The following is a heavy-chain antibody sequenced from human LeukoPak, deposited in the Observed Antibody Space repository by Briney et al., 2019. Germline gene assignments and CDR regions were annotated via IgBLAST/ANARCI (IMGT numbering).Heavy chain of an antibody. V-gene: IGHV3-21*01. Sequence: KPGGSLRLSCAASGFTFSSYSMNWVRQAPGKGLEWVSSISSSSSYIYYADSVKGRFTISRDNTKNSLYLQMNSLRAEDTAVYYCAREPPQLLTVGPRDYYGMDVWGQGTTVTVSS. D-gene: IGHD1-7*01. CDR3: AREPPQLLTVGPRDYYGMDV. J-gene: IGHJ6*02. CDR2: ISSSSSYI. CDR1: GFTFSSYS.